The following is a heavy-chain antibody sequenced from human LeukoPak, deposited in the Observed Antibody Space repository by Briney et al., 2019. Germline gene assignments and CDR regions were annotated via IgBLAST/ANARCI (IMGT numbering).Heavy chain of an antibody. J-gene: IGHJ4*02. V-gene: IGHV5-51*01. D-gene: IGHD5-12*01. CDR1: GYNFATYW. Sequence: GESLKISCKGFGYNFATYWIGWVRQMPGKGLEWIGVIYPDDSDTRYSPSFRGQVTISADKSISTANLQWSTLEASDTAIYYCARHRSIVATSLIEFWGQGTLVTASS. CDR2: IYPDDSDT. CDR3: ARHRSIVATSLIEF.